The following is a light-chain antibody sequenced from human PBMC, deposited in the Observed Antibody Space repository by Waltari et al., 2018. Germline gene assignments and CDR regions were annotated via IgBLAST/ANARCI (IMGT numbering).Light chain of an antibody. CDR1: QSVLYNSNDKNY. Sequence: DIVMTQSPASLAVSLGELATISSRSSQSVLYNSNDKNYLAWYQQKPGQPPSLLIYWASTRESGVPDRFSGSGSGTDFTLTISNLQAEDVAVYYCQQYYRSRTFGQGTKVEIK. CDR3: QQYYRSRT. J-gene: IGKJ1*01. V-gene: IGKV4-1*01. CDR2: WAS.